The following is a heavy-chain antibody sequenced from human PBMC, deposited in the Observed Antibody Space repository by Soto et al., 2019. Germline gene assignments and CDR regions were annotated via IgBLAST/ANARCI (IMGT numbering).Heavy chain of an antibody. D-gene: IGHD3-10*01. J-gene: IGHJ6*02. CDR2: IYYSGST. CDR1: GGSISSGGYY. CDR3: AREGGWYVAGSGVNYYGMDV. Sequence: QVQLQESGPGLVKPSQTLSLTCTVSGGSISSGGYYWSWIRQHPGKGLEWIGYIYYSGSTYYNPSLKGRFTISVDTSKNQFSLKLSSVTAADTAVYYCAREGGWYVAGSGVNYYGMDVWGQGTTVTVSS. V-gene: IGHV4-31*03.